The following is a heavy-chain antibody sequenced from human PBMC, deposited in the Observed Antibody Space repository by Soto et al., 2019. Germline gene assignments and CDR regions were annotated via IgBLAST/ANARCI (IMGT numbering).Heavy chain of an antibody. CDR3: ARGGIAARRFSGGP. Sequence: ASVKVSCKASGGTFSSYAISWVRQAPGQGLEWMGGIIPIFGTANYAQKFQGRVTITADESTSTAYMELSSLRSEDTAVYYCARGGIAARRFSGGPWGQGTLVTVSS. CDR1: GGTFSSYA. V-gene: IGHV1-69*13. J-gene: IGHJ4*02. CDR2: IIPIFGTA. D-gene: IGHD6-6*01.